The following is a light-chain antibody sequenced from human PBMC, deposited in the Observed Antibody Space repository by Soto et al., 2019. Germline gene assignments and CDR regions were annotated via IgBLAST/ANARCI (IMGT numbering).Light chain of an antibody. V-gene: IGKV1-39*01. CDR1: QSITSY. CDR3: QQRSNSWT. Sequence: DIQLTQSPASLSASVGDTVTITCRASQSITSYLNWYQQKPGTGPKLLIWAASSLQSGAPSRFSGSVSGTDFTLTISSLQPEDFAVYYCQQRSNSWTFGQGTKVEIK. J-gene: IGKJ1*01. CDR2: AAS.